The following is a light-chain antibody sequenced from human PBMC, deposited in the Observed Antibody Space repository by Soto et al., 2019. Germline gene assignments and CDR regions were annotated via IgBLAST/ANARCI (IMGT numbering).Light chain of an antibody. V-gene: IGKV1-5*01. J-gene: IGKJ1*01. CDR1: QSISNW. CDR3: LQYENYWT. Sequence: DIQMTQSPSTLSASVGDRVTITCRASQSISNWLAWYQVKPGKAPKVLIYAASNLESGVPSRFSGSGSGTDFTLTISSLQPEDFATYYCLQYENYWTFGQGTKVDI. CDR2: AAS.